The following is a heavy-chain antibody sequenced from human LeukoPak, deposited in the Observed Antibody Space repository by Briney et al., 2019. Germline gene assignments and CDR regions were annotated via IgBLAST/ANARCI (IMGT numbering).Heavy chain of an antibody. CDR3: ARVRRFLNGGVAGIDY. Sequence: ASVKVSCKASGYTFTTFALIWVRQAAGQGLEWMGCINTNTGNPAYAQAFTGRFVLSLDTSVSTSYLQISSLKTEDTAVYYCARVRRFLNGGVAGIDYWGQGSLVTVPS. CDR2: INTNTGNP. CDR1: GYTFTTFA. J-gene: IGHJ4*02. V-gene: IGHV7-4-1*02. D-gene: IGHD3-3*01.